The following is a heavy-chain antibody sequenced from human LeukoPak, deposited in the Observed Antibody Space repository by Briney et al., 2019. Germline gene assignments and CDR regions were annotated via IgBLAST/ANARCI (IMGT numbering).Heavy chain of an antibody. CDR1: GYTFTSYA. V-gene: IGHV7-4-1*02. CDR2: INTNTGNP. CDR3: ARGEPYDYVSRLRWEERVSSFDY. D-gene: IGHD3-16*01. J-gene: IGHJ4*02. Sequence: RASVKVSCKASGYTFTSYAMDWVRQAPGQGLEWMGWINTNTGNPTYAQGFTGRFVFSLDTSVSTAYLQISSLKAEDTAVYYCARGEPYDYVSRLRWEERVSSFDYWGQGTLVTLSS.